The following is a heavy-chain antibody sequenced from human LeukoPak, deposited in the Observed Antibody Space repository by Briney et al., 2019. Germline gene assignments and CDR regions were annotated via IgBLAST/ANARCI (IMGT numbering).Heavy chain of an antibody. V-gene: IGHV3-30-3*01. D-gene: IGHD1-26*01. Sequence: PGRSLRLSCAASGFTFSSYAMHWVRQAPGKGLERVAVISYDGSNKYYADSVKGRFTISKDNSKNTLYLQMNSLRAEDTAVYYCARSSGSYRQYYFDYWGQGTLVTVSS. CDR2: ISYDGSNK. CDR1: GFTFSSYA. CDR3: ARSSGSYRQYYFDY. J-gene: IGHJ4*02.